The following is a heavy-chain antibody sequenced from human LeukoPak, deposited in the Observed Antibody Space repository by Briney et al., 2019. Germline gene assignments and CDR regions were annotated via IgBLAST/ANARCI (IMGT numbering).Heavy chain of an antibody. CDR2: ISSSSSYI. CDR1: GFTFSSYS. D-gene: IGHD3-16*01. Sequence: ERSLRLSCAASGFTFSSYSMNWVRQAPGKGLEWVSSISSSSSYIYYADSVKGRFTISRDNAKNSLYLQMNSLRAEDTAVYYCARRMRGAFDYWGQGTLVTVSS. J-gene: IGHJ4*02. V-gene: IGHV3-21*01. CDR3: ARRMRGAFDY.